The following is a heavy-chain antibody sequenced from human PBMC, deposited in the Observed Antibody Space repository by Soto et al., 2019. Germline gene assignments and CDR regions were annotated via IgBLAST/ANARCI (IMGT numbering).Heavy chain of an antibody. Sequence: QITLKESGPTLVKPTQTLTLTCTFSGFSLSTRGLGVGWIRQPPGKALEWLALIYWDDDKRYSPSLKTRLTITQDTAKGPVVLTMPNMDPVDTATYACAHIGVSRWFDFWGQGTLVTVSS. CDR1: GFSLSTRGLG. D-gene: IGHD6-13*01. CDR2: IYWDDDK. J-gene: IGHJ4*02. V-gene: IGHV2-5*02. CDR3: AHIGVSRWFDF.